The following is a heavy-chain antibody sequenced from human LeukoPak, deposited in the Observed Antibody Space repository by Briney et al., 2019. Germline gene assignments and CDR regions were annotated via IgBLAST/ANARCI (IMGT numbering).Heavy chain of an antibody. Sequence: ASVKVSCKASGGTFSSYAISWVRQAPGQGLEWMGGIIPIFGTANYAQKFQGRVTITADESTSTAYMELSSLRSEDTAVYYCARGIYDILTGYSRNRFDPWGQGTLVTVSS. D-gene: IGHD3-9*01. CDR2: IIPIFGTA. CDR1: GGTFSSYA. V-gene: IGHV1-69*13. CDR3: ARGIYDILTGYSRNRFDP. J-gene: IGHJ5*02.